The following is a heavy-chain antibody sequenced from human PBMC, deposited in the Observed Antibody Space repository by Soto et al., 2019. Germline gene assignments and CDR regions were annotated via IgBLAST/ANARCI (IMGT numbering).Heavy chain of an antibody. D-gene: IGHD3-3*01. CDR1: GYTFTTYD. Sequence: ASVKVSCKASGYTFTTYDIHWVRQATGQGLEWMGWMNPSTGKTGYAQQFLGRVTMTRDTSISTAYMELSSLRSEDTAVYYCARGRFGEWLLKYWGQGALVTVSS. CDR3: ARGRFGEWLLKY. CDR2: MNPSTGKT. V-gene: IGHV1-8*02. J-gene: IGHJ4*02.